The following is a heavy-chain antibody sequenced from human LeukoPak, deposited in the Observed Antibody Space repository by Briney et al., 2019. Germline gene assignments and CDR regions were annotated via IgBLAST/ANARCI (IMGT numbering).Heavy chain of an antibody. J-gene: IGHJ6*02. CDR2: INPSGGAT. D-gene: IGHD5-24*01. CDR3: ARDSVDRRDGYNLYYYYGMDV. V-gene: IGHV1-46*01. CDR1: GYTFTDYY. Sequence: ASVKVSCKASGYTFTDYYIHWVRQAPGQGLEWMGVINPSGGATSYALMFQGRVTVTRDTSTSTVYMELSSLTSEDTAVYYCARDSVDRRDGYNLYYYYGMDVWGQGTTVTVSS.